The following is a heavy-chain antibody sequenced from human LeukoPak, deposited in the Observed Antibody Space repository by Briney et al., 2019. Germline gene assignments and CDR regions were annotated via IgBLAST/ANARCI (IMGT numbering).Heavy chain of an antibody. CDR1: GGSISRGGYY. V-gene: IGHV4-31*03. Sequence: TSETLSLTCTVSGGSISRGGYYWSWIRQHPGKGLEWIGHIYYTGSTYYNPSLQSRMTMSVDTSKRQFSLKLTSLTAADTALYYCARVVRGDILTGYYSLASYFNYWDRGTLVTVSS. CDR2: IYYTGST. J-gene: IGHJ4*02. CDR3: ARVVRGDILTGYYSLASYFNY. D-gene: IGHD3-9*01.